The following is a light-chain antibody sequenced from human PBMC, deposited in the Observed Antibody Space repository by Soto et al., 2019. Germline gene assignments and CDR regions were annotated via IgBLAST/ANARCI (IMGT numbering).Light chain of an antibody. CDR1: QSISTY. J-gene: IGKJ4*01. V-gene: IGKV1-39*01. CDR2: AAS. Sequence: DIQMTQSPSSLSASVGDRVTITCRASQSISTYLNWYQQKPGEAPNLVIYAASTLQSGVTSRLSGSRAGTDFTLTITSLQPADLAPYYGQQSSSLPRTFGGGTKVEIK. CDR3: QQSSSLPRT.